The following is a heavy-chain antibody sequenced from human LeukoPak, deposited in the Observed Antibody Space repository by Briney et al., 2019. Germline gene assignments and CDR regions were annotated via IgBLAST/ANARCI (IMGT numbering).Heavy chain of an antibody. Sequence: SETLSLTCTVSGGSISTDASYWAWIRQPPGNGLEWIGSIYYSGSTYYSSSLKSRVTLSVDTSKNQFSLKMSSVTAAYTAVFYCARLFSRGWEYHFGLDVWGQGTTVTVS. CDR2: IYYSGST. J-gene: IGHJ6*02. CDR1: GGSISTDASY. D-gene: IGHD6-19*01. V-gene: IGHV4-39*01. CDR3: ARLFSRGWEYHFGLDV.